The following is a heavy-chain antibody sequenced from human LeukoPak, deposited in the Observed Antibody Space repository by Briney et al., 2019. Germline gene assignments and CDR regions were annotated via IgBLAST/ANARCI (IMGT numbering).Heavy chain of an antibody. CDR3: ARPYRRFNSYSTDV. Sequence: SETLSLTCAVYGGSFSGYYWSWIRQPPGKGLEWIGEINHSGSTNYNPSLKSGVTTSVATSKTHLSLKLSSLTAADRAGNYCARPYRRFNSYSTDVWGNGTTVTASS. V-gene: IGHV4-34*01. CDR2: INHSGST. CDR1: GGSFSGYY. D-gene: IGHD3-3*01. J-gene: IGHJ6*03.